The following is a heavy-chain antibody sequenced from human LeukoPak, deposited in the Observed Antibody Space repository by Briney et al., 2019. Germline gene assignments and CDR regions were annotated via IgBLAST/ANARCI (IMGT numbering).Heavy chain of an antibody. Sequence: SETLSLTCAVYVDYFSDHYWTWIRQPPGKGLEWIGEIHHSGSTNYRLSLKRRVSISVDRSKNQSSLKLTSVTAADTAVYYCARSPAASWSNFDCWGQGTLVTVSS. V-gene: IGHV4-34*01. CDR2: IHHSGST. J-gene: IGHJ4*02. D-gene: IGHD6-13*01. CDR1: VDYFSDHY. CDR3: ARSPAASWSNFDC.